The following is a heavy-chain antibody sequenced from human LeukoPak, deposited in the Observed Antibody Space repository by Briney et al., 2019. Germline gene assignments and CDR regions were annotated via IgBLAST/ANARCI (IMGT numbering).Heavy chain of an antibody. Sequence: TSETLSLTCTVSGGSISRDYWSWIRQPPGKGLEWIGYIYYDGSTNYNPSLKSRVTISVDRSKNQFSLKLSSVTAADTAVYYCARYCSSTSCPDYWGQGTLVTVSS. V-gene: IGHV4-59*12. D-gene: IGHD2-2*01. CDR3: ARYCSSTSCPDY. CDR2: IYYDGST. CDR1: GGSISRDY. J-gene: IGHJ4*02.